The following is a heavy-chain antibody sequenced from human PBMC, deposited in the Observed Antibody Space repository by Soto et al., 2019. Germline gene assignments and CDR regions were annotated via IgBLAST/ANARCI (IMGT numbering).Heavy chain of an antibody. V-gene: IGHV3-23*01. CDR2: ISGSGGST. CDR3: AKVGEFGLAYDLPDFDI. D-gene: IGHD3-10*01. J-gene: IGHJ3*02. CDR1: GFTFSSYA. Sequence: ELQLLESGGVLVQPGGSLRLSCAASGFTFSSYAISGVRQAPGKGLEWVSAISGSGGSTYYADYVKGRFTIYRANSKNTLYLQMNSLRAEDKAVYYCAKVGEFGLAYDLPDFDIWGQGKMVTVSS.